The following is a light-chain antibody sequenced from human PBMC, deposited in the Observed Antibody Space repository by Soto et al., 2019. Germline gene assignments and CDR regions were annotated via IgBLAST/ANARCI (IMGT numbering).Light chain of an antibody. Sequence: DIKLTQSPSFLSPSIGESVTITFRASQVISTSLAWYQVKRGKAPKLLIYAASTWESGVPSRFSASVSGTEFSLTITRLQPEDFATYYCQQLFDSPITFGQGTRLEIK. J-gene: IGKJ5*01. CDR3: QQLFDSPIT. V-gene: IGKV1-9*01. CDR1: QVISTS. CDR2: AAS.